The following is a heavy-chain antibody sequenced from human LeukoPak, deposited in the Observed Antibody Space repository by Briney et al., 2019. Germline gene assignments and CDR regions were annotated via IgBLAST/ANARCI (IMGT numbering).Heavy chain of an antibody. CDR3: ARTTYYYDSSGYLRY. CDR1: GYTFTGYY. D-gene: IGHD3-22*01. CDR2: INPNSGGT. V-gene: IGHV1-2*02. Sequence: GASVKVSCKASGYTFTGYYMHWVRQAPGQGLEWMGWINPNSGGTNYAQKFQGRVTMTRDTSIGTAYMELSRLRSDDTAVYYCARTTYYYDSSGYLRYWGQGTLVTVSS. J-gene: IGHJ4*02.